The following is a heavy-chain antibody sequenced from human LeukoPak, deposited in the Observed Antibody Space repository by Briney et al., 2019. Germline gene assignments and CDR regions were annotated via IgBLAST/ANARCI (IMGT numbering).Heavy chain of an antibody. V-gene: IGHV3-23*01. D-gene: IGHD3-16*02. J-gene: IGHJ3*02. CDR2: ISGSGGST. CDR1: GFTFSSYA. Sequence: PGGSLRLSCAASGFTFSSYAMSWVRQAPGKGLEWVSAISGSGGSTYYADSVKGRFTISRDNSKNTLYLQMNSLRAEDTAVYYCANPPTTDYDYVWGRYRLGDDAFDTWGQGTMVTVSS. CDR3: ANPPTTDYDYVWGRYRLGDDAFDT.